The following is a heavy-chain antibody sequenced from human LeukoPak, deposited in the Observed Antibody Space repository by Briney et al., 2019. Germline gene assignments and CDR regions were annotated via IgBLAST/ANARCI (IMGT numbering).Heavy chain of an antibody. D-gene: IGHD3-10*02. CDR1: GGSLSSSSYY. CDR3: AKHYVP. CDR2: IYYSGST. V-gene: IGHV4-39*01. Sequence: SETLSLPCCVSGGSLSSSSYYWDWLREPPGKGLEGFGRIYYSGSTYYNLSLKCRVTITVDTSKNQFSLKLNSVTATETAVYYCAKHYVPWGQGTLVTVSS. J-gene: IGHJ5*02.